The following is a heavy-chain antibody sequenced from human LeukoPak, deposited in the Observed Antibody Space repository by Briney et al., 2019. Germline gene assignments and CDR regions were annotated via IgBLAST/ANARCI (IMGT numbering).Heavy chain of an antibody. D-gene: IGHD6-19*01. CDR2: IYYSGST. Sequence: SETLSLTCTVSGGSISSSSYYWGWIRQPPGKGLEWIGSIYYSGSTYYNPSLKSRVTISVDTSKNQFSLKLSSVTAADTAVYYCAVSSGPRDYWGQGTLVTVSS. CDR3: AVSSGPRDY. CDR1: GGSISSSSYY. J-gene: IGHJ4*02. V-gene: IGHV4-39*01.